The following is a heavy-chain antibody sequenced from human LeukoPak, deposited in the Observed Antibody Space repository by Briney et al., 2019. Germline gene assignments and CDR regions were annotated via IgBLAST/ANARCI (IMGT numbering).Heavy chain of an antibody. CDR1: GGTFSSYA. Sequence: TSVKVSCKASGGTFSSYAISWVRQAPGQGLEWMGGIIPIFGTANYAQKFQGRVTITADESTSTAYMELSSLRSEDTAVYYCAVPRYQLRKNLGDYYYMDVWGKGTTVTVSS. V-gene: IGHV1-69*01. J-gene: IGHJ6*03. CDR3: AVPRYQLRKNLGDYYYMDV. D-gene: IGHD2-2*01. CDR2: IIPIFGTA.